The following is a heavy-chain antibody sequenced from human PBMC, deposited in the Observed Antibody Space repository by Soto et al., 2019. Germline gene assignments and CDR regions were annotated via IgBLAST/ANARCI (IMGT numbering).Heavy chain of an antibody. Sequence: XDSLKVSWQSSEYRFTTYLIAWVLQMPGKGLEWMGIINPGDSDIRYSPSFQGQVTISADNSISTAYLQWSSLKASDTAMYYCARNEQFYYYYYGMDVCGQRTAVTVSS. V-gene: IGHV5-51*01. CDR1: EYRFTTYL. CDR3: ARNEQFYYYYYGMDV. D-gene: IGHD4-4*01. J-gene: IGHJ6*02. CDR2: INPGDSDI.